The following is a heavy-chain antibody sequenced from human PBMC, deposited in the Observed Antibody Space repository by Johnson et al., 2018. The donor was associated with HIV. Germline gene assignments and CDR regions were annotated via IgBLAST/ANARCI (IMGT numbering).Heavy chain of an antibody. V-gene: IGHV3-23*04. D-gene: IGHD4-23*01. J-gene: IGHJ3*02. CDR1: GFTFDDYA. Sequence: VQLVESGGGVVRPGGSLRLSCAASGFTFDDYAMSWVRQAPGKGLEWVSAISGSGGSTYSADSVKGRFTISRDNSKNTLYLQMNSLRAEDTAVYYCARVTLVLDIWGQGTMVTVSS. CDR3: ARVTLVLDI. CDR2: ISGSGGST.